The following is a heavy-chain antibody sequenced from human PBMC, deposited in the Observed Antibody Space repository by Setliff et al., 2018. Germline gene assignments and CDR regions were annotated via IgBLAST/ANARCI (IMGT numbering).Heavy chain of an antibody. CDR1: GGSFCTYY. D-gene: IGHD2-8*02. V-gene: IGHV4-34*01. J-gene: IGHJ4*02. CDR3: TVYNTGSSKDHY. Sequence: SETLSLTCAVSGGSFCTYYWIWIRQPPGKGLEWIGEINHSGSTNYNPSLKSRVTISVDTSKNQFSLKLSSVTAADTALYYCTVYNTGSSKDHYWGQGTPVTVSS. CDR2: INHSGST.